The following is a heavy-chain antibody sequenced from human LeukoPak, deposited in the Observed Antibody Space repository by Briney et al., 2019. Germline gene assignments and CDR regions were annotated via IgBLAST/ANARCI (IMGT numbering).Heavy chain of an antibody. J-gene: IGHJ5*02. CDR2: IIPIFGTA. CDR1: GGTFSSYA. Sequence: SVKVSCKASGGTFSSYAISWVRQAPGQGLEWMGGIIPIFGTANYAQKFQGRVTITADESTSTAYMELSSLRSEDTAVYYCARAYGSGSYLQAKNWFDPWGQGTLVTVSS. D-gene: IGHD3-10*01. CDR3: ARAYGSGSYLQAKNWFDP. V-gene: IGHV1-69*13.